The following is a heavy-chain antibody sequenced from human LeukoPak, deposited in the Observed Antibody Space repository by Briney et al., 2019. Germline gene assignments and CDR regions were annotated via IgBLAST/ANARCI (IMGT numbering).Heavy chain of an antibody. CDR2: INPSGGGT. D-gene: IGHD2-8*01. J-gene: IGHJ6*02. CDR1: GYSLTTYY. V-gene: IGHV1-46*01. CDR3: ASVYLYGMDV. Sequence: ASVKVSCKASGYSLTTYYMHWVRQAPGQGLEWMAIINPSGGGTKYAQKFQGRVTMTRDTPTNTVYMELSSLRTEDTAVYYCASVYLYGMDVWGQGTTVTDSS.